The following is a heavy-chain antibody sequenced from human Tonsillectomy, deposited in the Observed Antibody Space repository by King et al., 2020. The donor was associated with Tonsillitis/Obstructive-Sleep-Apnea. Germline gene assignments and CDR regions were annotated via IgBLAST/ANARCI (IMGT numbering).Heavy chain of an antibody. D-gene: IGHD3-10*01. V-gene: IGHV3-9*01. CDR3: AKDIGSGSYRHDAFDI. Sequence: VQLVESGGGLVQPGRSLRLSCAASGFTFDDYAMHWVRHAPGKGLEWGSGIIWNSGSIGYADSVKGRFTISRENAKNSLYLQMNSLRAEDTALYYCAKDIGSGSYRHDAFDIWGERTLVTVSS. CDR2: IIWNSGSI. J-gene: IGHJ3*02. CDR1: GFTFDDYA.